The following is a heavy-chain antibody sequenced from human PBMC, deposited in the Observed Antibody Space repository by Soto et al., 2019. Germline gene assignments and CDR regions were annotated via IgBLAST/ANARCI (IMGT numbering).Heavy chain of an antibody. J-gene: IGHJ6*02. CDR1: GGSISSYY. CDR3: ARRPSGPSHKYYYGMDV. Sequence: SETLSLTCTVSGGSISSYYWSWIRQPPGKGLEWIGYIYYSGSTNYNPSLKSRVTISVDTSKNQFSLKLSSVTAADTAVYYCARRPSGPSHKYYYGMDVWGQGTTVTVS. CDR2: IYYSGST. V-gene: IGHV4-59*08.